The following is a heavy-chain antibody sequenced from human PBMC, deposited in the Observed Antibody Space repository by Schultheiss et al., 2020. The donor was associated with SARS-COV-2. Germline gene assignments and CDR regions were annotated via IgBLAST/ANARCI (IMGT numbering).Heavy chain of an antibody. J-gene: IGHJ6*02. CDR2: IYYSGST. V-gene: IGHV4-59*08. CDR1: GGSISSYY. CDR3: ARIKCVQPGRCYYGMDV. D-gene: IGHD5-18*01. Sequence: SETLSLTCTVSGGSISSYYWSWIRQPPGKGLEWIGYIYYSGSTNYNPSLKSRVTISVDTSKNQFSLKLSSVTAADTAVYYCARIKCVQPGRCYYGMDVWGQGTTVTVSS.